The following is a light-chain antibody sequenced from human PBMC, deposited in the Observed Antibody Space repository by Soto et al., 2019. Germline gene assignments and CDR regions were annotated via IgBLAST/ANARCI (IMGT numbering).Light chain of an antibody. J-gene: IGKJ5*01. CDR3: QQRNSYPIT. CDR2: TAS. CDR1: QGISSY. V-gene: IGKV1-9*01. Sequence: DIQLTQSPSFLSASVGDRVTITCRASQGISSYLAWYQQKPGKAPNLLIHTASTLQSGVPSRFSGSGSGTEFTLTISRLQPDDFATYYCQQRNSYPITFGQGTRLEIK.